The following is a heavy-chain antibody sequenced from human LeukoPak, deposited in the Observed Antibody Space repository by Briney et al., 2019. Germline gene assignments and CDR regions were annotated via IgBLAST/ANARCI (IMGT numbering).Heavy chain of an antibody. Sequence: PSETLSLTCAVYGGSFSGYYWRWIRQPPGKGLEWVGEINHSGSNNYNPSLKSRVTISVDTSKNQSSLKLSSVTAADMAVYYCARPSLYVDYNYWGVGTLVTVS. V-gene: IGHV4-34*01. D-gene: IGHD4-17*01. J-gene: IGHJ4*02. CDR2: INHSGSN. CDR1: GGSFSGYY. CDR3: ARPSLYVDYNY.